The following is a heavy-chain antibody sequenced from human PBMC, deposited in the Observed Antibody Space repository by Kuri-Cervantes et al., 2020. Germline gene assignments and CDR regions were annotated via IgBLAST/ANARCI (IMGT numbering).Heavy chain of an antibody. CDR1: GGSFRGYY. J-gene: IGHJ6*03. Sequence: SETLSLTCAVYGGSFRGYYWTWIRQPPGKGLEWIGEINHSGYTNYNPSLKSRVTISVDTSKNQFSLKLSSVTAADTAVYYCARGKGLRRGYTYGSNYMDVWGKGTTVTVSS. CDR3: ARGKGLRRGYTYGSNYMDV. CDR2: INHSGYT. V-gene: IGHV4-34*01. D-gene: IGHD5-18*01.